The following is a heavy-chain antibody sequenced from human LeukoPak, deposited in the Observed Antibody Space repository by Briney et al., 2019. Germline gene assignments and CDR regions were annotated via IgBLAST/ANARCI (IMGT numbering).Heavy chain of an antibody. V-gene: IGHV4-34*01. J-gene: IGHJ4*02. CDR3: ARSYRGSSYYYDSSGYLYYFDY. Sequence: SETLSLTCAVYGGSFSGYYWSWIRQPPGKGLEWIGEINHSGSTNYNPSLKSRVTISVDTSKNQFSLKLSSVTAADTAVYYCARSYRGSSYYYDSSGYLYYFDYWGQGTLVTVSS. CDR2: INHSGST. CDR1: GGSFSGYY. D-gene: IGHD3-22*01.